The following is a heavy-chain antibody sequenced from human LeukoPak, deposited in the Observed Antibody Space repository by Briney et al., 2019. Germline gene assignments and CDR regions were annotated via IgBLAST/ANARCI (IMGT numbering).Heavy chain of an antibody. CDR2: ISAYNGNT. CDR1: GYTFTSYG. CDR3: ARDTSGMITFGGETFDP. V-gene: IGHV1-18*01. J-gene: IGHJ5*02. D-gene: IGHD3-16*01. Sequence: GASVKVSCKASGYTFTSYGISWVRRAPGQGLEWMGWISAYNGNTNYAQKLQGRVTMTPDTSTSTAYMELRSLRSDDTAVYYCARDTSGMITFGGETFDPWGQGTLVTVSS.